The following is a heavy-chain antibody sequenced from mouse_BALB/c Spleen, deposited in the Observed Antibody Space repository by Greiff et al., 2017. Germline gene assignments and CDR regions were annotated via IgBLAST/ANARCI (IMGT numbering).Heavy chain of an antibody. CDR1: GFTFSDYY. V-gene: IGHV5-4*02. CDR3: ARDFFMDY. Sequence: VESGGGLVKPGGSLKLSCAASGFTFSDYYMYWVRQTPEKRLEWVATISDGGSYTYYPDSVKGRFTISRDNAKNNLYLQMSSLKSEDTAMYYCARDFFMDYWGQGTSVTVSS. CDR2: ISDGGSYT. J-gene: IGHJ4*01.